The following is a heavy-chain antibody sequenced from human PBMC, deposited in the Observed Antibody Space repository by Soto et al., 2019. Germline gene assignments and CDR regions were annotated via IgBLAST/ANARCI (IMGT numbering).Heavy chain of an antibody. Sequence: PGGSLRLSCAASGFTFSSYSMNWVRQAPGKGLEWVSSISSSSSYVYYADSVKGRFTISRDNAKNSLYLQMNSLRAEDTAVYYCARVRYYGSGKGYYYGMDAWGQGTTVTFSS. CDR2: ISSSSSYV. V-gene: IGHV3-21*01. D-gene: IGHD3-10*01. CDR1: GFTFSSYS. CDR3: ARVRYYGSGKGYYYGMDA. J-gene: IGHJ6*02.